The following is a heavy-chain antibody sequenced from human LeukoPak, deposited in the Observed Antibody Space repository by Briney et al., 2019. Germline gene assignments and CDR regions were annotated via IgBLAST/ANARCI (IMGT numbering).Heavy chain of an antibody. CDR3: ATDVTVSTYSRYSFDI. V-gene: IGHV3-21*04. J-gene: IGHJ3*02. Sequence: GGSLRLSCAASGFTFSIYSMSWVRQAPGKGLEWVSSISYSSGHTYYADSVKGRFTISRDNAKNSLYLQMNSLRADDTAVYYYATDVTVSTYSRYSFDIWGQGTMVTVSS. CDR1: GFTFSIYS. CDR2: ISYSSGHT. D-gene: IGHD5/OR15-5a*01.